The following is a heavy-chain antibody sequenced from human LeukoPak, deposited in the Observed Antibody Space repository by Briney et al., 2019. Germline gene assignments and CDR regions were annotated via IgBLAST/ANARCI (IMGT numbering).Heavy chain of an antibody. V-gene: IGHV4-59*01. CDR3: ARDFRPTGTTRRAFDI. CDR1: GGSISSYY. J-gene: IGHJ3*02. CDR2: IYYSGST. D-gene: IGHD1-1*01. Sequence: SETLSLTCTVSGGSISSYYWSWIRQPPGKGLEWIGYIYYSGSTNYNPSLKSRVTISVDTSKNQFSLKLGSVTAADTAVYYCARDFRPTGTTRRAFDIWGQGTMVTVSS.